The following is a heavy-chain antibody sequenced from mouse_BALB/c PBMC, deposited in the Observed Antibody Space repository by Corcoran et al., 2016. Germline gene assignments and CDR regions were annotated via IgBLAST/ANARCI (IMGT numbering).Heavy chain of an antibody. CDR3: ARVYGSSWYFDV. CDR2: INPYNGAT. V-gene: IGHV1-34*02. CDR1: GYSFTGYY. D-gene: IGHD1-1*01. Sequence: EVQLQQSGPELVKPGASVKISCKASGYSFTGYYIHWVKQSSVKSLEWIGRINPYNGATSYNQNFKDKASLTVDKSSSTAYMELHSLTSEDSAVYYCARVYGSSWYFDVWGAGTTVTVSS. J-gene: IGHJ1*01.